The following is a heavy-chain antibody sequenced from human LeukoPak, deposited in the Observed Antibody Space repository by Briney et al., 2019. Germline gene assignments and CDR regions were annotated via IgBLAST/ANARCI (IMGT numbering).Heavy chain of an antibody. Sequence: SETLSLTCTVSGYSISSGYYWGWIRQPPGKGLEWIGSIYHSASTYYNPSLKSRVTISVDTSKNQFSLKLSSVTAADTAVYYCARDHTVRDSSGYYRPQYAFDIWGQGTMVTVSS. V-gene: IGHV4-38-2*02. CDR3: ARDHTVRDSSGYYRPQYAFDI. D-gene: IGHD3-22*01. CDR1: GYSISSGYY. CDR2: IYHSAST. J-gene: IGHJ3*02.